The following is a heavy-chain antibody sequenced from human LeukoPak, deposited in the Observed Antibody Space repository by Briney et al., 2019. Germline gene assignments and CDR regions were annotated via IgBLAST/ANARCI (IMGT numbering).Heavy chain of an antibody. CDR1: GFTFSSYA. CDR3: AKDQVRIAAAGEFDY. CDR2: ISGSGGST. D-gene: IGHD6-13*01. Sequence: GGSLRLSCAASGFTFSSYAMSWVRRAPGKGLEWVSAISGSGGSTYYADSVKGRFTISRDNSKNTLYLQMNSLRAEDTAVYYCAKDQVRIAAAGEFDYWGQGTLVTVSS. V-gene: IGHV3-23*01. J-gene: IGHJ4*02.